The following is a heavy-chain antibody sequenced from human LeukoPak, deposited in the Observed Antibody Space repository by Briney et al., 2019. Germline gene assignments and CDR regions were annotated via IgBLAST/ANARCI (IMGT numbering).Heavy chain of an antibody. Sequence: PSETLSLTCTVSGGSISSSSYYWVWIRQPPGKGLEWIGSIYYSGSTYYNPYLKSRVTISVDTSKNQFSLKLSSVTAADTAVYYCASTGYSYAVNEIHAFDIWGQGTMVTVSS. V-gene: IGHV4-39*01. CDR3: ASTGYSYAVNEIHAFDI. J-gene: IGHJ3*02. D-gene: IGHD5-18*01. CDR2: IYYSGST. CDR1: GGSISSSSYY.